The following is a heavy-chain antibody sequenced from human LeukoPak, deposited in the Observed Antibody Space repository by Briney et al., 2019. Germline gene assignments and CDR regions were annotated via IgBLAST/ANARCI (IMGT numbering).Heavy chain of an antibody. D-gene: IGHD1-26*01. J-gene: IGHJ4*02. Sequence: SGTLSLTCGVSGGSITTTNYWSWVRQPPGGGLEWIGEISLAGRTRYNPSLKSRVNISIDESKNHLYLNLASVTAADTAVYYCSRESGPFCPFGHWGPGTLVAVTS. CDR1: GGSITTTNY. CDR3: SRESGPFCPFGH. V-gene: IGHV4-4*02. CDR2: ISLAGRT.